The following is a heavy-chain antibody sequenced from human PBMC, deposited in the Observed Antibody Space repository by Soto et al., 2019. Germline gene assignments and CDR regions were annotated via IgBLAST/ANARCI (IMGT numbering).Heavy chain of an antibody. Sequence: EVQLVESGGGLVQPGESLRLSCAASGFTFSNAWMGWVRQTPGKGLEWVGRIKSLTDGGTTDYEAPVKGRFTISRDDSKNTLSLQINSLKTEDTALYHCTTGDNSSPCYSVGHWGQGALVTVSS. D-gene: IGHD3-22*01. CDR1: GFTFSNAW. CDR3: TTGDNSSPCYSVGH. CDR2: IKSLTDGGTT. V-gene: IGHV3-15*01. J-gene: IGHJ4*02.